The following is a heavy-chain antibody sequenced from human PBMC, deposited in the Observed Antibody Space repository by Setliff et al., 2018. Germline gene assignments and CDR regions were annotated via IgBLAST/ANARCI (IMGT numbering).Heavy chain of an antibody. D-gene: IGHD6-13*01. V-gene: IGHV4-34*01. CDR2: IYHSGST. J-gene: IGHJ6*02. CDR1: GGSFSDYY. CDR3: ARAPRIAAAGTWSAGYGMDV. Sequence: SETLSLTCAVYGGSFSDYYWSWIRQPPGKGLEWIGYIYHSGSTYYNPSLKSRVTISVDRSKNQFSLKLSSVTAADTAVYYCARAPRIAAAGTWSAGYGMDVWGQGTTVTDSS.